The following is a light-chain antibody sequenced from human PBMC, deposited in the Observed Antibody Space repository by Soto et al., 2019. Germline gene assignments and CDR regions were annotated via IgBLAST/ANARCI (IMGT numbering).Light chain of an antibody. J-gene: IGKJ4*01. CDR1: QSISTW. CDR2: KAS. V-gene: IGKV1-5*03. CDR3: QQYNSYSLT. Sequence: DIQMTQSPSTLSASVGDRVTITCRASQSISTWLAWYPQKPGKAPNLVIYKASNLGSGVQSRFSGSGSGTEVPLTVSSLQPDDFATYYCQQYNSYSLTFGGGTKVEIK.